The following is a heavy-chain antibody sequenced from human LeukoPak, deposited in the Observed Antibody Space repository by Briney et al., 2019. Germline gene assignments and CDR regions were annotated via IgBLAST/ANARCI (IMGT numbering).Heavy chain of an antibody. CDR2: IYHSGST. CDR3: ARGAWGSYFDY. CDR1: GGSFSGYY. J-gene: IGHJ4*02. V-gene: IGHV4-34*01. D-gene: IGHD3-16*01. Sequence: SETLSLTCAVYGGSFSGYYWSWIRQPPGKGLEWIGEIYHSGSTNYNPSLKSRVTISVDTSKNQFSLKLSSVTAADTAVYYCARGAWGSYFDYWGQGTLVTVSS.